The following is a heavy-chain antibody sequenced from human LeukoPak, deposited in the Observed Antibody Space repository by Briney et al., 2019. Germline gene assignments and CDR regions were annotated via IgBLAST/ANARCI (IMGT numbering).Heavy chain of an antibody. V-gene: IGHV3-11*04. D-gene: IGHD3-3*01. CDR2: ITSSGSAK. CDR3: ARVLEVDHYDFWSGGPSNTRNDAFDI. CDR1: GFTFSDYY. Sequence: GGSLRLSCVASGFTFSDYYMGWIRQAPGKGLEWVSYITSSGSAKHYADSVKGRFTISRDNAKNSLYLQMNSLRAEDTAVYYCARVLEVDHYDFWSGGPSNTRNDAFDIWGQGTMVTVSS. J-gene: IGHJ3*02.